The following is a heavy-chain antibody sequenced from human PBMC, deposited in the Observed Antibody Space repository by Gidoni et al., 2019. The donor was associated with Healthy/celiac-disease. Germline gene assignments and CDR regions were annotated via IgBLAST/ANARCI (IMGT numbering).Heavy chain of an antibody. J-gene: IGHJ3*02. CDR3: ASAYYYDSSGYPPDAFDI. CDR2: IYHSGST. D-gene: IGHD3-22*01. Sequence: QVQLQESGPGLVKPSGTLSLTCAVSGGSIRSSNWWSWVRQPPGKGLEWIGEIYHSGSTNYNPSLKSRVTISVDKSKNQFSLKLSSVTAADTAVYYCASAYYYDSSGYPPDAFDIWGQGTMVTVSS. V-gene: IGHV4-4*02. CDR1: GGSIRSSNW.